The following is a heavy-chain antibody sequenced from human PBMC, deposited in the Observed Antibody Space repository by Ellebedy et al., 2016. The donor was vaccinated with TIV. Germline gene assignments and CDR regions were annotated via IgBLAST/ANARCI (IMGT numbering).Heavy chain of an antibody. Sequence: MPSETLSLTCTVSGGSIRSSSYYWGWIRQPPGKGLEWFGSIYYSGSTYYNPSLKSRVTISVDTSKNQFSLKLSSVTAADTAVYYCARHVDEYSSSKRFDPWGQGTLVTVSS. CDR1: GGSIRSSSYY. D-gene: IGHD6-6*01. V-gene: IGHV4-39*01. CDR2: IYYSGST. CDR3: ARHVDEYSSSKRFDP. J-gene: IGHJ5*02.